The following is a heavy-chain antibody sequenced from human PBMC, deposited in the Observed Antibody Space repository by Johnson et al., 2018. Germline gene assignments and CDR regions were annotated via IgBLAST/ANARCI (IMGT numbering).Heavy chain of an antibody. Sequence: QVQLVQSGGGVVQPGRSLRLSCAASGFTFSAYGIHWVRQAPGKGLEWVAVISYDGSNKYFADSVKGRFTISRDNAKNTLYLQMSSLRAEDTAVNDCARSLGNESNGYYYGSFQHWGKGTLVTVSS. V-gene: IGHV3-30*03. CDR2: ISYDGSNK. D-gene: IGHD3-22*01. CDR1: GFTFSAYG. CDR3: ARSLGNESNGYYYGSFQH. J-gene: IGHJ1*01.